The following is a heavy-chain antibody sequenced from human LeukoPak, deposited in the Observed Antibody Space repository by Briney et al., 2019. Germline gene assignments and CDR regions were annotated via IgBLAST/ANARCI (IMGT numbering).Heavy chain of an antibody. D-gene: IGHD4-23*01. CDR3: ARGRPHGNDY. J-gene: IGHJ4*02. CDR2: ISSSSSYI. Sequence: GGSLRLSCEASGFTFSSYSMNWVRQAPGKGLEWVSSISSSSSYIYYADSVKGRFTTSRDNAKNTLYLQMNSLRVEDTAVYYCARGRPHGNDYWGQGTLVTVSS. V-gene: IGHV3-21*01. CDR1: GFTFSSYS.